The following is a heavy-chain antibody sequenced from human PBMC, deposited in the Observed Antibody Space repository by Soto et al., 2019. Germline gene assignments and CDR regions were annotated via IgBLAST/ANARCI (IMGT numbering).Heavy chain of an antibody. V-gene: IGHV4-4*07. J-gene: IGHJ6*02. CDR3: VRDCSGGGCYSDYGMDV. D-gene: IGHD2-15*01. CDR1: GDSVSSYY. Sequence: PSESLALACAFSGDSVSSYYWSWIRQPAGRGLEWIGRIYISGSTDYNPSLKGRVSMSVDRSKNQFSLKLTSVTAADTAVYYCVRDCSGGGCYSDYGMDVWGQGTTVTVSS. CDR2: IYISGST.